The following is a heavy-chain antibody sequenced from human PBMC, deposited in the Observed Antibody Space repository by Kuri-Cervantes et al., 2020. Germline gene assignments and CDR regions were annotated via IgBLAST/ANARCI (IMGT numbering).Heavy chain of an antibody. V-gene: IGHV4-38-2*01. Sequence: ESLKISCAVSGYSISRGYYWGWIRPPPGKGLEWIGSIYYSGSTYYNPSLKSRVNISVDTSKNQFSLKLSSVTAADTAVYYCERLSMVRGAVYYFDYWGQGTLVT. CDR1: GYSISRGYY. CDR2: IYYSGST. CDR3: ERLSMVRGAVYYFDY. D-gene: IGHD3-10*01. J-gene: IGHJ4*02.